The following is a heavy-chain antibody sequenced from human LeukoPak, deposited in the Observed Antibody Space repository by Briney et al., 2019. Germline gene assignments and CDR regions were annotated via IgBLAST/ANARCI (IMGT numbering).Heavy chain of an antibody. Sequence: GASVKVSCKASGYTFTSYYMHWVRQAPGQGLEWMGIINPSGGSTSYAQKFQGRVTMTRDTSISTAYMELSRLRSDDTAVYYCARDHWNSDAFDIWGQGTMVTVSS. D-gene: IGHD1/OR15-1a*01. CDR2: INPSGGST. CDR1: GYTFTSYY. J-gene: IGHJ3*02. V-gene: IGHV1-46*01. CDR3: ARDHWNSDAFDI.